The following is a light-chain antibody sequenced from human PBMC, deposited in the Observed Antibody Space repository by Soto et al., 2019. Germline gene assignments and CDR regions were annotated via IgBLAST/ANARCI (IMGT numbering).Light chain of an antibody. Sequence: EIELTQSPGTLSLSPGDRATISCRASQSVSSSYLAWYQQKPGQAPRLLIYGASSRATGIPDRFSGSGSGTDFTLTISRLEPEDFAVYYCQQYGSSPHTFGQGTKLEIK. V-gene: IGKV3-20*01. CDR1: QSVSSSY. J-gene: IGKJ2*01. CDR2: GAS. CDR3: QQYGSSPHT.